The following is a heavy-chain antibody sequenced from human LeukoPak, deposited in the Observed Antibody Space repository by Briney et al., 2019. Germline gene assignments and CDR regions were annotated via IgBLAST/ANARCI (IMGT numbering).Heavy chain of an antibody. J-gene: IGHJ6*02. Sequence: GESLKISCKGSGYSFTSYWIGWVRQMPGKGLEWMGIIYPGDSDTRYSPSFQGQVTISADKSISTAYLQWSSLKASDTAMYYCARTGGILTGYYPDYYYYGMDVWGQGTTVTVSS. V-gene: IGHV5-51*01. CDR1: GYSFTSYW. CDR3: ARTGGILTGYYPDYYYYGMDV. CDR2: IYPGDSDT. D-gene: IGHD3-9*01.